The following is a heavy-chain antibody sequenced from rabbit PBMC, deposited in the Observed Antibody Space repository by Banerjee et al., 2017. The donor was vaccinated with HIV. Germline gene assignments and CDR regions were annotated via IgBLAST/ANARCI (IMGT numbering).Heavy chain of an antibody. Sequence: QSLEESGGDLVKPGASLTLTCKASGIDFSSRAMCWVRQAPGKGLEWVGTIYGGSSGSTYYASWAKGRFTISKTSSTTVTLQMTSLTAADTATYFCARDLAGVIGGNVDLWGPGT. D-gene: IGHD4-1*01. V-gene: IGHV1S40*01. CDR2: IYGGSSGST. CDR3: ARDLAGVIGGNVDL. J-gene: IGHJ4*01. CDR1: GIDFSSRA.